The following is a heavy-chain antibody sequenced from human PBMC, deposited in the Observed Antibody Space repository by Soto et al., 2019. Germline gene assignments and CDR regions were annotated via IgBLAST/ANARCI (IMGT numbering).Heavy chain of an antibody. V-gene: IGHV3-9*01. D-gene: IGHD2-8*01. J-gene: IGHJ6*02. Sequence: GGSLRLSSAASGFTFDDYAIHWVRQPPGQGLEWVSGISWDSGIIGYADSVKGRFIISRDNAKNSLYLQMNSLRSEDTALYYCTKDRGMGYYYGMDVWGQGTTVTVSS. CDR1: GFTFDDYA. CDR3: TKDRGMGYYYGMDV. CDR2: ISWDSGII.